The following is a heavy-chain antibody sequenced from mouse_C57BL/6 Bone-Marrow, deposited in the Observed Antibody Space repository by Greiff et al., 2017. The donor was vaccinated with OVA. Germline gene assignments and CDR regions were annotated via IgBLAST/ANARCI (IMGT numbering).Heavy chain of an antibody. CDR3: ARDDYADFDY. V-gene: IGHV1-19*01. CDR1: GYTFTDYY. Sequence: VQLQQSGPVLVKPGASVKMSCKASGYTFTDYYMNWVKQSHGKSLEWIGVINPYNGGTSYNQKFKGKATLTVDKSSSTAYMELNSLTSEDSAVYYCARDDYADFDYWGQGTTLTVSS. J-gene: IGHJ2*01. D-gene: IGHD2-4*01. CDR2: INPYNGGT.